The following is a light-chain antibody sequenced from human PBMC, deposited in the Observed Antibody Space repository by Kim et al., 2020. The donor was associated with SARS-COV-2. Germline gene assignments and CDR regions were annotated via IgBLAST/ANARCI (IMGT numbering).Light chain of an antibody. CDR3: QVWDSSAEHRV. CDR1: NTGSKA. Sequence: AMAPMARITCGGNNTGSKAVHWYQQKTGLVPVLVIHSDNSRPSGIPERFSGSNPGNTTTLTISRIEAGDEAYYYCQVWDSSAEHRVFGGGTQLTVL. V-gene: IGLV3-12*01. CDR2: SDN. J-gene: IGLJ3*02.